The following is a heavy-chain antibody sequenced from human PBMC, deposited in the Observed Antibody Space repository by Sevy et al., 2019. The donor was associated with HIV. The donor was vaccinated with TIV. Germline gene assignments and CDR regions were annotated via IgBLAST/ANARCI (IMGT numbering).Heavy chain of an antibody. J-gene: IGHJ3*02. V-gene: IGHV3-11*01. CDR1: GFTFSDYY. CDR3: ARGGIMITFGGVIADDAFDI. CDR2: ISSSGSTI. Sequence: GGSLRLSCAASGFTFSDYYMSWIRQAPGKGLEWVSYISSSGSTIYYADSVKGGFTISRDNAKNALYLQMNSLRAEDTAVYYCARGGIMITFGGVIADDAFDIWGQGTMVTVSS. D-gene: IGHD3-16*02.